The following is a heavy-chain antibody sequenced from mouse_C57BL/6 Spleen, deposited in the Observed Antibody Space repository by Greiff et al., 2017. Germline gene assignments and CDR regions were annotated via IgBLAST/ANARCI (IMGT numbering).Heavy chain of an antibody. CDR1: GFTFSSYA. J-gene: IGHJ4*01. CDR3: ARDNDGYCSFAMDY. V-gene: IGHV5-4*01. CDR2: ISDGGSYT. D-gene: IGHD2-3*01. Sequence: EVKLMESGGGLVKPGGSLKLSCAASGFTFSSYAMSWVRQTPEKRLEWVATISDGGSYTYYPDNVKGRFTVSRDNTKNNLYLQMSHLKSEDTATYYGARDNDGYCSFAMDYWGQGTSVTVSS.